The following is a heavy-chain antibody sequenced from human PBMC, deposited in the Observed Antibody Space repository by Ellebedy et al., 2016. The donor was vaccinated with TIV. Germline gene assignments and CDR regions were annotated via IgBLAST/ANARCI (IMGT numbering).Heavy chain of an antibody. Sequence: SLKISXAASGFTFSSYSMNWVRQAPGKGLEWVSGISWNSGSIGYADPVKGRFTISRDNAKNSLYLQMNSLRAEDTALYYCAKDMSYYGSGSYAGYAFDIWGQGTMVTVSS. V-gene: IGHV3-9*01. CDR3: AKDMSYYGSGSYAGYAFDI. J-gene: IGHJ3*02. D-gene: IGHD3-10*01. CDR2: ISWNSGSI. CDR1: GFTFSSYS.